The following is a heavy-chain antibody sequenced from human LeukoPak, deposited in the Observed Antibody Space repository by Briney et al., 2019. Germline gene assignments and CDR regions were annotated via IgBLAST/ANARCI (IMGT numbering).Heavy chain of an antibody. D-gene: IGHD2-15*01. Sequence: GGSLRLSCAASGFTFSSYSMNWVRQAPVKGLEWVSSIGSSSSYIYYADSVKGRFTISRDNAKNSLYLQMNSLRAEDTAVYYCARTGRGEGDYWGQGTLVTVSS. J-gene: IGHJ4*02. V-gene: IGHV3-21*01. CDR1: GFTFSSYS. CDR2: IGSSSSYI. CDR3: ARTGRGEGDY.